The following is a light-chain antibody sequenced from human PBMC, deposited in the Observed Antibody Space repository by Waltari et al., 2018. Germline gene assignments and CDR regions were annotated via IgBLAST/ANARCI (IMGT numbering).Light chain of an antibody. CDR3: MQSTQLPWT. CDR1: QSLVHRDGSTY. Sequence: DIVMTQTPLSSPVSLGQPASISCKSSQSLVHRDGSTYFSWLHQRPGQPPRLLIYKISNRFSGAPDRFSGSGAVTDFTLRISRVEPEDVGVYYCMQSTQLPWTFGQGTKVEIK. J-gene: IGKJ1*01. V-gene: IGKV2-24*01. CDR2: KIS.